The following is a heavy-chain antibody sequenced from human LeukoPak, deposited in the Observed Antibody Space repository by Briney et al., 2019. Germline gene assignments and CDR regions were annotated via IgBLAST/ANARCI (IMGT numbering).Heavy chain of an antibody. CDR1: GGSITSGGYY. CDR2: IYYSGST. D-gene: IGHD5-24*01. Sequence: PSETLSLTCAVSGGSITSGGYYWTWIRQHPGKGLEWIGYIYYSGSTYYNPSLKSRVSISVDTSKNQFSLKLSSVTAADTAVYYCARTRDAYNYIDYWGQGTLVTVSS. J-gene: IGHJ4*02. CDR3: ARTRDAYNYIDY. V-gene: IGHV4-31*11.